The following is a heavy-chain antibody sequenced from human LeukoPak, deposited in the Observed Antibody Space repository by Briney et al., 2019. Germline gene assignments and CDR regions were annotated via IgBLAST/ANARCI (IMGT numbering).Heavy chain of an antibody. D-gene: IGHD3-10*01. CDR3: AKQSLLLRGPLLIYYFDF. CDR1: DFSFTTYT. V-gene: IGHV3-23*01. Sequence: PGGSLRLSCAASDFSFTTYTMSWVRQAPGKGLEWVPSISGGDPTTYYADSVKGRFTISRDNSKNTLYLQMNSLRAEDTAIYYCAKQSLLLRGPLLIYYFDFWGQGTLVTVSS. CDR2: ISGGDPTT. J-gene: IGHJ4*02.